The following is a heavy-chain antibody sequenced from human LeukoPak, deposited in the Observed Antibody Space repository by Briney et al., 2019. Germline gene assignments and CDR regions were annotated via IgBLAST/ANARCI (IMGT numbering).Heavy chain of an antibody. V-gene: IGHV3-30-3*01. CDR1: GFTFSSYA. CDR2: ISYDGSNK. Sequence: SGGSLRLSCAASGFTFSSYAMHWVRQAPGKGLEWVAVISYDGSNKYYADSVKGRFTISRDNSKNTLYLQMSSLRAEDTAVYYCAKGHLSILFPFDNWGQGTLVTVSS. D-gene: IGHD2-21*01. CDR3: AKGHLSILFPFDN. J-gene: IGHJ4*02.